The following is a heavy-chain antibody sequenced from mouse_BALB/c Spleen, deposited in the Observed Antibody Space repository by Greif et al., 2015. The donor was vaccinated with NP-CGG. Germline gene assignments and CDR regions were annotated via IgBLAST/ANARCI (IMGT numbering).Heavy chain of an antibody. CDR1: GYTFTSYW. J-gene: IGHJ1*01. V-gene: IGHV1S22*01. Sequence: LQESGSELVRPGASVKLSCKASGYTFTSYWMHWVKQRPGQGLEWIGNIYPGSGSTNYDEKFTSKATLTVDTSSSMAYIQLSSLTSEDAAVYYGTFTTVVDWYFDGWGAATSVTVSA. CDR3: TFTTVVDWYFDG. CDR2: IYPGSGST. D-gene: IGHD1-1*01.